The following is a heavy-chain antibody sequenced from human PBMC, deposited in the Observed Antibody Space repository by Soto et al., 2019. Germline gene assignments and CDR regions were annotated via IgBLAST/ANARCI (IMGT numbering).Heavy chain of an antibody. J-gene: IGHJ4*02. Sequence: SQTLSLTCTVSGGSISSYYCSWIRQPPGKGLEWIGYIYYSGSTNYNPSLKSRVTISVDTSKNQYSLKLSYVTAVDTAVYYCARHRGALLWFGELLQAYGYFDDWGQGTMVTVSS. V-gene: IGHV4-59*08. CDR3: ARHRGALLWFGELLQAYGYFDD. CDR1: GGSISSYY. CDR2: IYYSGST. D-gene: IGHD3-10*01.